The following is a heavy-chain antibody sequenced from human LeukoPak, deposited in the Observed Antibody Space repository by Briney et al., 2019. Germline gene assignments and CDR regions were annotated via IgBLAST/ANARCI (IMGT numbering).Heavy chain of an antibody. CDR1: GGTFSSYA. Sequence: AASVKVSCKASGGTFSSYAISWVRQAPGQGLEWMGGIIPIFGTANYAQKFQGRVTITAYESTSTAYMELSSLRSEDTAVYYCARIGYCSSTSCLGDAFDIWGQGTMVTVSS. D-gene: IGHD2-2*01. V-gene: IGHV1-69*13. CDR2: IIPIFGTA. CDR3: ARIGYCSSTSCLGDAFDI. J-gene: IGHJ3*02.